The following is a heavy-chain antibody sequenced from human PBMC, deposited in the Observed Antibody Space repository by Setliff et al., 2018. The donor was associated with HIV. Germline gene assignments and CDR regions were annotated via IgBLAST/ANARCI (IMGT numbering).Heavy chain of an antibody. D-gene: IGHD3-22*01. CDR1: GYSFTNYW. CDR2: IYPGDSDP. J-gene: IGHJ4*02. CDR3: ARRMRYYDSSGYYGHYFDS. V-gene: IGHV5-51*01. Sequence: GESLKISCKASGYSFTNYWIGWVRQMPGKGLEWMGIIYPGDSDPRYSPSFQGQVTISADKSISTAYLQWSSLKASDTAMYYCARRMRYYDSSGYYGHYFDSWGQGTLVTVTS.